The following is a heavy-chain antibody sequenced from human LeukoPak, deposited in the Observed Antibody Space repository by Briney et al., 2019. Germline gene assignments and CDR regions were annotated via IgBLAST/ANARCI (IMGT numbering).Heavy chain of an antibody. CDR1: GYTFTGYF. CDR3: ARHDSSSWYPAFDY. V-gene: IGHV1-2*02. CDR2: INPNSGGT. J-gene: IGHJ4*02. D-gene: IGHD6-13*01. Sequence: ASVKVSCKASGYTFTGYFIHWVRQAPGQGLEWMGWINPNSGGTNYAQKFQGRVTMTRDTSISTAYMELSRLRSDDTAVYYCARHDSSSWYPAFDYWGQGTLVTVSS.